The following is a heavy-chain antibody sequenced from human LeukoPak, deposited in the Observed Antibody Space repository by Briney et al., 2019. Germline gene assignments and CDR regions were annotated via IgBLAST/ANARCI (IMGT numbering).Heavy chain of an antibody. CDR2: VYYSGST. Sequence: SETLSLTCTVSGGSISSYYWSWIRQPPGKGLEWIGYVYYSGSTNYNPSLKSRFIISVDTSKNQFSLKLTSVTTADTAMYYCASNDYGDYQSDYWGQGTLVTVSS. D-gene: IGHD4-17*01. CDR1: GGSISSYY. J-gene: IGHJ4*02. V-gene: IGHV4-59*01. CDR3: ASNDYGDYQSDY.